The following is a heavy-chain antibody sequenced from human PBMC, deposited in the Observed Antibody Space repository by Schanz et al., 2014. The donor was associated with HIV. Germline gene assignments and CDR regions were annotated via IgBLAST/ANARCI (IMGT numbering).Heavy chain of an antibody. D-gene: IGHD3-16*01. V-gene: IGHV3-33*01. CDR2: TWYDGTNK. J-gene: IGHJ4*02. CDR3: VRSGHLRSDAFDY. CDR1: GFTFRSYG. Sequence: QVQLVESGGGVVQPGRSLRLSCAASGFTFRSYGMHWVRQAPGKGLEWVAVTWYDGTNKYYADSVKGRFTISRDNSKNTLCLQMNSLRAEDTAVYYCVRSGHLRSDAFDYWGQGALVSVSS.